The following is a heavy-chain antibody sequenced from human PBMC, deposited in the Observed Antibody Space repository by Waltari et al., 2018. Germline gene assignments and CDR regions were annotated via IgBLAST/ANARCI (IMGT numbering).Heavy chain of an antibody. J-gene: IGHJ5*02. CDR1: GFTFSGFW. V-gene: IGHV3-74*03. Sequence: EVQLVESGGGLVQPGGSLRLSCAASGFTFSGFWMRWVGQIPRKGLVWVSRINFDGTSTLYADSVKGRFTISRDNAKNTLYLQMNSLGADDTAVYYCARGDYDNSGSYYDNYFDPWGQGTLVTVSS. CDR2: INFDGTST. CDR3: ARGDYDNSGSYYDNYFDP. D-gene: IGHD3-10*01.